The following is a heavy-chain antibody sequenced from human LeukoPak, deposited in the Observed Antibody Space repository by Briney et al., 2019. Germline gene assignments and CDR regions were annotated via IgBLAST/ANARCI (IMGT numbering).Heavy chain of an antibody. V-gene: IGHV3-30*18. D-gene: IGHD3-22*01. Sequence: GGSLRLSCAASGFTFSSYGMHWDRQAPGKGLEWVAVISYDGSNKYYADSVKGRFTISRDNSKNTLYLQMNSLRAEDTAVYYCAKEKYYYDSSGYDYWGQGTLVTVSS. CDR1: GFTFSSYG. CDR3: AKEKYYYDSSGYDY. J-gene: IGHJ4*02. CDR2: ISYDGSNK.